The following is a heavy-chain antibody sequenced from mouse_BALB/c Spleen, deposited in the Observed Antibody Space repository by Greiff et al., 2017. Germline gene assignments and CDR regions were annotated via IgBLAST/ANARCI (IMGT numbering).Heavy chain of an antibody. V-gene: IGHV1-9*01. J-gene: IGHJ4*01. CDR2: ILPGSGST. D-gene: IGHD2-1*01. CDR1: GYTFSSYW. Sequence: QVQLKESGAELMKPGASVKISCKATGYTFSSYWIEWVKQRPGHGLEWIGEILPGSGSTNYNEKFKGKATFTADTSSNTAYMQLSSLTSEDSAVYYCARNGNYLYYAMDYWGQGTSVTVSS. CDR3: ARNGNYLYYAMDY.